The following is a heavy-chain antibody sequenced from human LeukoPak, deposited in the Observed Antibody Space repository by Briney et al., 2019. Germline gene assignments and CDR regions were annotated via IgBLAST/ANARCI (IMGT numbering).Heavy chain of an antibody. CDR1: GGSFSGYY. V-gene: IGHV4-34*01. D-gene: IGHD6-19*01. CDR2: INQSGRT. J-gene: IGHJ4*02. Sequence: PSETLSLTCGVYGGSFSGYYWSWIRQPPGRELEWIGEINQSGRTNYNPSLKSRVTISVDTSKNQFSLKLTSVTAADTGVYYCATKHSVAVAANPPYFDYWGQGTLVTVSS. CDR3: ATKHSVAVAANPPYFDY.